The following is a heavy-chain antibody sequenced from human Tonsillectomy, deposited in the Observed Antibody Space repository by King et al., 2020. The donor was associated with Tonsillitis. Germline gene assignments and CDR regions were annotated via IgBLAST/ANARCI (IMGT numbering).Heavy chain of an antibody. Sequence: QLQESGPGLVKPSQTLSLTCTVSGASISSGDDYWSWIRQPPGKGLEWIGYIYYSGNTYYNPSLKSRVTISVDTSKNHFSLKLSSVTAADTAVYYCARDQAIGSPFDCWGQGTLVTVSS. D-gene: IGHD1-26*01. CDR3: ARDQAIGSPFDC. V-gene: IGHV4-30-4*01. CDR2: IYYSGNT. J-gene: IGHJ4*02. CDR1: GASISSGDDY.